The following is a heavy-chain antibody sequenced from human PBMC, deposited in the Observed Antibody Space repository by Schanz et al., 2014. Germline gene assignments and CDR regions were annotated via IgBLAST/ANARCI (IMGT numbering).Heavy chain of an antibody. Sequence: EVQLVESGGGLVQPGGSLRLSCAASGFTFSSYNMNWVRQAPGKGLEWVAHISPNGVTIYYADSVKGRFSISRDNSKNTLFLQMSSLRAEDTAVYYCARDGDFDYWGQGTLVTVSS. CDR1: GFTFSSYN. V-gene: IGHV3-48*01. CDR2: ISPNGVTI. CDR3: ARDGDFDY. J-gene: IGHJ4*02.